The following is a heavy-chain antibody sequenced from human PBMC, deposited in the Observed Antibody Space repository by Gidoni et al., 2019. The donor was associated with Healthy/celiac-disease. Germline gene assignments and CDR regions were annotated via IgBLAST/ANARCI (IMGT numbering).Heavy chain of an antibody. CDR2: ISYSGST. D-gene: IGHD1-26*01. Sequence: VQLQESGPGLVKPSATLSLPCPVSVSSVSSASYYWSWIRQPPGKGLEWIGDISYSGSTNYNPSLKSRVTISVDTSKNQFSLEVSSVTAADTAVYYCASRLVGATLGLDYWGQGTLITVSS. J-gene: IGHJ4*02. CDR1: VSSVSSASYY. CDR3: ASRLVGATLGLDY. V-gene: IGHV4-61*01.